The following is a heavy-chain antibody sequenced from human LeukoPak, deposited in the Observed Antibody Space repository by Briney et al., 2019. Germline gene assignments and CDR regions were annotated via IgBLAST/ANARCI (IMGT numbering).Heavy chain of an antibody. V-gene: IGHV3-13*01. CDR2: IGTTGDT. CDR1: GFTFSSYD. CDR3: ARGKRYSSSWFYNRFDP. D-gene: IGHD6-13*01. Sequence: GGSLRLSCEVSGFTFSSYDMHWVRQTTGKGLEWVSGIGTTGDTHYPDSVKGRFTVSRENAKNSLYLQMNSLRAGDTAVYYCARGKRYSSSWFYNRFDPWGQGTLVTVSS. J-gene: IGHJ5*02.